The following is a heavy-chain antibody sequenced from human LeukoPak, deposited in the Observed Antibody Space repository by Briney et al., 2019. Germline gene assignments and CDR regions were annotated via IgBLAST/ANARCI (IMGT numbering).Heavy chain of an antibody. D-gene: IGHD6-13*01. CDR3: AKPASSQQLGDVY. CDR1: GFTFSSYG. J-gene: IGHJ4*02. CDR2: ISYDGSNK. V-gene: IGHV3-30*18. Sequence: PGGSLRLSCAASGFTFSSYGMHWVRQAPGRGLEWVAVISYDGSNKYYADSVKGRFTISRDNSKNTLYLQMNSLRAEDTAVYYCAKPASSQQLGDVYWGQGTLVTVSS.